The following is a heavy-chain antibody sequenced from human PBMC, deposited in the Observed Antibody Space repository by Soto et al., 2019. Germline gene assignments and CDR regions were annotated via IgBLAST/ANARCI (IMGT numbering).Heavy chain of an antibody. CDR1: GDSVSSNSAA. V-gene: IGHV6-1*01. CDR3: ARGDYGDDEERAEKYYYYGMDV. D-gene: IGHD4-17*01. Sequence: SQTLSLTCAISGDSVSSNSAAWNWIRQSPSRGLEWLGRTYYRSKWYNDYAVSVKSRITINPDTSKNQFSLQLNSVTPEDTAVYYCARGDYGDDEERAEKYYYYGMDVWGQGTTVTVSS. CDR2: TYYRSKWYN. J-gene: IGHJ6*02.